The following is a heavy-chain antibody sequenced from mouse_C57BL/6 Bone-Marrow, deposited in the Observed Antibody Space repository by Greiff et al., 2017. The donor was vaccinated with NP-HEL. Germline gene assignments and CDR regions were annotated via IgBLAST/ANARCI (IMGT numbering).Heavy chain of an antibody. CDR2: IHPNSGST. D-gene: IGHD1-1*01. CDR1: GYTFTSYW. J-gene: IGHJ3*01. V-gene: IGHV1-64*01. CDR3: ARAPHYYGSSYGAY. Sequence: QVQLQQPGAELVKPGASVKLSCKASGYTFTSYWMHWVKQRPGQGLEWIGMIHPNSGSTNYNEKFKSKATLTVDKSSSTAYMQLSSLTSEDSAVYYCARAPHYYGSSYGAYWGQGTLVTVSA.